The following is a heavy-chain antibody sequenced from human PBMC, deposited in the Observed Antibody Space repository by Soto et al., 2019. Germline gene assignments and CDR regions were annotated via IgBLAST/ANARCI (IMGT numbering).Heavy chain of an antibody. Sequence: QVQLQESGPGLVKPSQTLSLTCTVSGGPISSGGYYWNWIRQRPGRGLEWIGHIYYSGSPYYNPSLKRRITISVETPNNQIPLKLNSLTAADTAVYYCAREEVARMDRWFDPWGQGILVTVSS. CDR1: GGPISSGGYY. CDR3: AREEVARMDRWFDP. V-gene: IGHV4-31*03. J-gene: IGHJ5*02. CDR2: IYYSGSP. D-gene: IGHD2-21*01.